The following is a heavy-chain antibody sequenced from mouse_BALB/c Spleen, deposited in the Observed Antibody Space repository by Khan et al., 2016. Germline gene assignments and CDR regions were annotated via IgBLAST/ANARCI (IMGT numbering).Heavy chain of an antibody. CDR3: ARRDDGGGAMDY. J-gene: IGHJ4*01. V-gene: IGHV2-6*02. CDR2: IWSDGST. D-gene: IGHD2-3*01. Sequence: QVQLKESGPGLVAPSQSLSITCTVSGFSLTSYGVHWVRQPPGKGLEWLVVIWSDGSTTYNSALNSRLSISKDNSKSQVFLNLNSLQTDDTAMYYCARRDDGGGAMDYWGQGTSVTVSS. CDR1: GFSLTSYG.